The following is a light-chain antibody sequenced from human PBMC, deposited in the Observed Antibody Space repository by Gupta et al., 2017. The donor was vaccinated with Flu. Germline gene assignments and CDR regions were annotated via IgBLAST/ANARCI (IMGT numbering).Light chain of an antibody. CDR2: AVS. J-gene: IGKJ2*01. Sequence: VLTQSPATLSLSPGEVASLSCRTSQRIRSRFLAWYQQRRGQAPTLLTYAVSTRAPGVPDRFSGSASATDFTLTITRVEPEDSALYFCHQYETSPRTFGQGTKL. CDR3: HQYETSPRT. CDR1: QRIRSRF. V-gene: IGKV3-20*01.